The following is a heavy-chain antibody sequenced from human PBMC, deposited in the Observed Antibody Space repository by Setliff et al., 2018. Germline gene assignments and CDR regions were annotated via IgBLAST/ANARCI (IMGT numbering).Heavy chain of an antibody. CDR3: ARDPGFHPGTWCLGD. V-gene: IGHV4-39*07. J-gene: IGHJ4*02. Sequence: PSETLSLTCSVSDVSISDTTYYWAWVRQPPGKGLEWIGTVSFFGASYSNPSLRSRLTISLDKSGNRFSLNLTSVTAADTALYYCARDPGFHPGTWCLGDWGQGIQVTVSS. D-gene: IGHD2-8*01. CDR2: VSFFGAS. CDR1: DVSISDTTYY.